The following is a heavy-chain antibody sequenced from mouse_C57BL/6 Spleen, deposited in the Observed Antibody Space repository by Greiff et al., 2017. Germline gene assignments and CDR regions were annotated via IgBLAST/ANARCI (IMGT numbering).Heavy chain of an antibody. J-gene: IGHJ2*01. CDR1: GYAFSSSW. Sequence: VQLQQSGPELVKPGASVKISCKASGYAFSSSWMNWVKQRPGKGLEWIGRIYPGDGDTNYNGKFKGKATLTADKSSSTAYMQLSSLTSEDSAVYCCARLLLRSSDYWGQGTTLTVSS. CDR2: IYPGDGDT. V-gene: IGHV1-82*01. D-gene: IGHD1-1*01. CDR3: ARLLLRSSDY.